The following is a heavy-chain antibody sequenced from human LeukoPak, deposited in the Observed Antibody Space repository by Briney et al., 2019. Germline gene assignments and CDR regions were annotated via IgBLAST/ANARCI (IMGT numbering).Heavy chain of an antibody. CDR2: INGSGGRT. J-gene: IGHJ4*02. Sequence: GGSLRLSCVASGFTFSSYAMTWVRQAPGKGLEWVSGINGSGGRTYYAVSVKGRFTISRDNSKNTLYLQMNSLRAEDTAIYYCAKDPFFDYWGQGTLVTVSS. CDR3: AKDPFFDY. V-gene: IGHV3-23*01. CDR1: GFTFSSYA.